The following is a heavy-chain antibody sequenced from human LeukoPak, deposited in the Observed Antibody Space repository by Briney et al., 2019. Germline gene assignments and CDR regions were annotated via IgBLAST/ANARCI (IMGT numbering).Heavy chain of an antibody. CDR2: FYYSGST. CDR1: GGSISSYY. Sequence: SETLSLTCTVSGGSISSYYWSWIRQPPGKGLEWIGYFYYSGSTNYNPSLKSRVTISVDTSKNQFSLKLSSVTAADTAVYYCARVYGSSWLYYFDYWGQGTLVTVSS. V-gene: IGHV4-59*08. J-gene: IGHJ4*02. CDR3: ARVYGSSWLYYFDY. D-gene: IGHD6-13*01.